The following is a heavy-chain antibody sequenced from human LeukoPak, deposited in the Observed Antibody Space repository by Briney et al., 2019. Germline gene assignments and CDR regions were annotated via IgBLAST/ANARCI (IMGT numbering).Heavy chain of an antibody. CDR2: INHSGST. CDR1: GGSFSGYY. D-gene: IGHD3-3*01. Sequence: SETLSLTCAVYGGSFSGYYWSWIRQPPGKGLEWIGEINHSGSTNYIPSLKSRVTISVDTSKNQFSLKLSSMTAADTAVYYCARARPPRITIFGVVHAFDIWGQGTLVTVSS. V-gene: IGHV4-34*01. CDR3: ARARPPRITIFGVVHAFDI. J-gene: IGHJ3*02.